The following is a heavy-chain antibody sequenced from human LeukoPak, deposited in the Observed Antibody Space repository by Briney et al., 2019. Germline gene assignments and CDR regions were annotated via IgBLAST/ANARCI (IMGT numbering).Heavy chain of an antibody. CDR3: ARDAHLAYCGGDCYSGWFDP. CDR1: GYTFSGHY. V-gene: IGHV1-2*02. D-gene: IGHD2-21*02. CDR2: INTNTGRT. J-gene: IGHJ5*02. Sequence: ASVKVSCKASGYTFSGHYMHWVRQAPGQGLEWMGWINTNTGRTEYAQKFQGRVTMTRDTSISTAYMDLNRLRSDDTDVYYCARDAHLAYCGGDCYSGWFDPWGQGTLVTVSS.